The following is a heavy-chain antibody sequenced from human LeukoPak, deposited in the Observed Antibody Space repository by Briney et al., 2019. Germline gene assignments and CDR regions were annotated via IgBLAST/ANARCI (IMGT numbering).Heavy chain of an antibody. CDR3: ARPNLGYYFDAFDI. J-gene: IGHJ3*02. Sequence: SETLSLTCAVSGYSISSGYYWGWIRQPPAKGLEWIGSIYHSGSTYYNPSLKSRVTISVDTSKNQFSLKLSSVTAADTAVYYCARPNLGYYFDAFDIWGQGTMVTVSS. CDR2: IYHSGST. V-gene: IGHV4-38-2*01. CDR1: GYSISSGYY. D-gene: IGHD3-22*01.